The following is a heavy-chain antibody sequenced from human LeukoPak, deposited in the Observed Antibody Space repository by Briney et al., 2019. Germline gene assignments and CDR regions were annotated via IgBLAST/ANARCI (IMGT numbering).Heavy chain of an antibody. J-gene: IGHJ5*02. Sequence: ASVKVSCKASGYTFTSYYMHWVRQAPGQGLEWMGIINPSGGSTSYAQKFQGRVTMTRDTSTSTVYMELSSLRSEDTAVYYCARGKFSGSYFPHWFDPWGQGTLVTVSS. CDR2: INPSGGST. CDR3: ARGKFSGSYFPHWFDP. D-gene: IGHD1-26*01. V-gene: IGHV1-46*03. CDR1: GYTFTSYY.